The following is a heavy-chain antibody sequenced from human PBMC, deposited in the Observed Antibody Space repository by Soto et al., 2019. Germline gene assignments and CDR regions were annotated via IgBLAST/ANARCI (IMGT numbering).Heavy chain of an antibody. CDR3: AKADIVVVVAARGMDV. Sequence: SVKVSCKASGGTFSSYAISWVRQAPGQGLEWMGGIIPIFGTANYAQKFQGRVTITADESTSTAYMELSSLRSEDTAVYYCAKADIVVVVAARGMDVWGQGTTVTVSS. CDR2: IIPIFGTA. V-gene: IGHV1-69*13. J-gene: IGHJ6*02. CDR1: GGTFSSYA. D-gene: IGHD2-15*01.